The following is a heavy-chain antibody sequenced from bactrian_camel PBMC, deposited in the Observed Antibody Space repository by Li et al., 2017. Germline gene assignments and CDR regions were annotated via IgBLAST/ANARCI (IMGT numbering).Heavy chain of an antibody. Sequence: QLVESGGGSVQAGGSLRLSCVATRVTHDIHSGYCMGWFRQAPGKEREVVASLDSDGTTEYADSVKGRFTISRDNAKNTLVLQMNSLKTEDTAVYYCAAVTGCSLVPWLRDPGQKSGPINRGQGTQVTVS. CDR2: LDSDGTT. CDR1: RVTHDIHSGYC. J-gene: IGHJ4*01. CDR3: AAVTGCSLVPWLRDPGQKSGPIN. V-gene: IGHV3S55*01. D-gene: IGHD3*01.